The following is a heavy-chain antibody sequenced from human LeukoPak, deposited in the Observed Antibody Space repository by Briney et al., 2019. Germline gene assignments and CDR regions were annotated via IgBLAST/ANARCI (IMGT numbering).Heavy chain of an antibody. Sequence: PSETLSLTCTVSGGSISSYYWSWIRQPPGKGLEWIGYIYYSGSTNYNPSLKSRVTISVDTSKNQFSLKLSSVTAADTAVYYCAREYQLLHGLYYYYYMDVWGKGTTVTVSS. D-gene: IGHD2-2*01. CDR2: IYYSGST. CDR3: AREYQLLHGLYYYYYMDV. CDR1: GGSISSYY. J-gene: IGHJ6*03. V-gene: IGHV4-59*01.